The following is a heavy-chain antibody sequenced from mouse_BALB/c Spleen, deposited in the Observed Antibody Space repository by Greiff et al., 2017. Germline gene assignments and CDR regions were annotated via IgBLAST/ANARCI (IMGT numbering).Heavy chain of an antibody. J-gene: IGHJ2*01. CDR1: GFSLTSYD. Sequence: VQRVESGPGLVAPSQSLSITCTVSGFSLTSYDISWIRQPPGKGLEWLGVIWTGGGTNYNSAFMYRLSINKDNTKSQVFLKMNSLQTDNTAIYYCVRDYYGSSYCFDYWGQGTTLTVSS. V-gene: IGHV2-9-2*01. CDR2: IWTGGGT. D-gene: IGHD1-1*01. CDR3: VRDYYGSSYCFDY.